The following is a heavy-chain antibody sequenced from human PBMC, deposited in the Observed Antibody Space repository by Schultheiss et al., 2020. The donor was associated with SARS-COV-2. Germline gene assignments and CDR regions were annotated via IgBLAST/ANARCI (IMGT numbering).Heavy chain of an antibody. CDR1: GYSFTSYW. V-gene: IGHV5-51*01. J-gene: IGHJ5*02. Sequence: GESLKISCKGSGYSFTSYWIGWVRQMPGKGLEWMGIIYPGDSDTRYSPSFQGQVTISADKSISTAYLQWSSLKASDTAMYYCARRLGYCSGGSCHAGWFDPWGQGTLVTVSS. D-gene: IGHD2-15*01. CDR2: IYPGDSDT. CDR3: ARRLGYCSGGSCHAGWFDP.